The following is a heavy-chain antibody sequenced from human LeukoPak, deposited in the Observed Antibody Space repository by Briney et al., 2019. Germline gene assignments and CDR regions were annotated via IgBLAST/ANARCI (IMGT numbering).Heavy chain of an antibody. CDR3: ARDVNRGVFDM. CDR2: IKEDGSEK. Sequence: PGGSLRLSCEGSGFAFDKYWISWVRQAPGRGLEWVANIKEDGSEKEFLGSVKGRFTISRDNSKKSVYLQMNSLRAEDTAVYYCARDVNRGVFDMWGQGTRVTVSS. J-gene: IGHJ3*02. V-gene: IGHV3-7*03. CDR1: GFAFDKYW.